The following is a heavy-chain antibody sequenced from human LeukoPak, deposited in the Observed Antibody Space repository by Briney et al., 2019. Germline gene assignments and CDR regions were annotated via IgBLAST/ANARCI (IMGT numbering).Heavy chain of an antibody. V-gene: IGHV4-34*01. CDR1: GASFSGYY. J-gene: IGHJ4*02. CDR2: ISHSGGT. Sequence: SETLSLTCAIYGASFSGYYWNWIHQPPGKGLEWIGEISHSGGTNYNPSLKSRVTISADTSKNQFSLTLSYMTAADTAAYYCARTLDTSGYFRNFDYWGQGSLVTVSS. CDR3: ARTLDTSGYFRNFDY. D-gene: IGHD3-22*01.